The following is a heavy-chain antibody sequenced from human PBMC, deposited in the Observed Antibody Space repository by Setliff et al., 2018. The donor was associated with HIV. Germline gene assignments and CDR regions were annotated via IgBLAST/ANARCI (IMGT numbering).Heavy chain of an antibody. CDR2: INTNTGNP. J-gene: IGHJ6*03. CDR3: ARDSSEYFDFSSGDFHYMDV. CDR1: GYTFTSYA. Sequence: ASVKVSCKASGYTFTSYAINWVRQAPGQGLEWMGWINTNTGNPTYAQGFTGRFVFSLDTLVRTAYLEISDLRADDTGIYYCARDSSEYFDFSSGDFHYMDVWGKGTTVTVSS. V-gene: IGHV7-4-1*02. D-gene: IGHD3-3*01.